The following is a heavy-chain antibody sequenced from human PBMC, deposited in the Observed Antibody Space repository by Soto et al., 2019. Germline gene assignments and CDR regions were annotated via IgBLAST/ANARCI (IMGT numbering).Heavy chain of an antibody. CDR2: ISALNGNT. CDR3: ARVYGSGSSIAFDI. J-gene: IGHJ3*02. Sequence: QVQLVQSGAEVKKPGASVKVSCKASGYTFTHYGISWVRQAPGQGLAWMGWISALNGNTKYVDNFQDRVTMTSDTSTNTSYVEVRSLRSDDTAMYYCARVYGSGSSIAFDIWGQGTMVTVSS. V-gene: IGHV1-18*01. D-gene: IGHD3-10*01. CDR1: GYTFTHYG.